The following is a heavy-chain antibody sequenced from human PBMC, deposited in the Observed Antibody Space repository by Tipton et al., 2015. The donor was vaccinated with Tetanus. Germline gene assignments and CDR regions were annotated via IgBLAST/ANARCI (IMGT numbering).Heavy chain of an antibody. CDR2: IWYDGSNK. V-gene: IGHV3-33*08. CDR3: ARVTAPYGDSFCPLDV. J-gene: IGHJ6*02. CDR1: GLSLSRDT. Sequence: SLRLSCAASGLSLSRDTMNWVRQAPGKGLEWVAFIWYDGSNKDYVDSVKGRFTISRDNSKNTLYLQMNSLRAEDTAVFYCARVTAPYGDSFCPLDVWGQGTTVTVSS. D-gene: IGHD4-17*01.